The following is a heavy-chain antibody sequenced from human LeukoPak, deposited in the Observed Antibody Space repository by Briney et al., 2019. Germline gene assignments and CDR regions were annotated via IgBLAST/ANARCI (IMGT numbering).Heavy chain of an antibody. CDR2: IYSGGST. D-gene: IGHD1-26*01. CDR1: GFTFSSYA. CDR3: ATSGVGATNFDY. Sequence: PGGSLRLSCAASGFTFSSYAMSWVRQAPGKGLEWVSVIYSGGSTYYADSVKGRFTISRDNSKNTLYLQMNSLRAEDTAVYYCATSGVGATNFDYWGQGTLVTVSS. V-gene: IGHV3-53*01. J-gene: IGHJ4*02.